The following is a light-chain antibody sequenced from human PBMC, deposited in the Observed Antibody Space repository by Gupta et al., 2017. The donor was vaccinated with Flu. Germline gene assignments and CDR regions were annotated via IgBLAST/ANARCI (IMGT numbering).Light chain of an antibody. Sequence: DVTVTQSPLFLPVILGQAASISCNTSQALVYSDGSIYFNWFQQRPGQSPRRLIYKGSKRDSGVPDRFSGSGSGANFTLKISGVEAEDVGIYYCRQAKYWPRTFGQGTMVEI. J-gene: IGKJ1*01. CDR3: RQAKYWPRT. V-gene: IGKV2-30*01. CDR1: QALVYSDGSIY. CDR2: KGS.